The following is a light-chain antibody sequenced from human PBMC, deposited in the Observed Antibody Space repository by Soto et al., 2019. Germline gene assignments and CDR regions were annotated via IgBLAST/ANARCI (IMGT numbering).Light chain of an antibody. CDR1: SSDVGAYNY. CDR2: EVS. J-gene: IGLJ1*01. V-gene: IGLV2-14*01. CDR3: ASYTNSSPFYV. Sequence: QSALTQPASVSGSPGQSITISCTGASSDVGAYNYVSWYQQHPGKAPKLMLYEVSNRPSGVSNRFSGSKSGNTASLTISGLQAEDEADYYCASYTNSSPFYVFGTGTKVTVL.